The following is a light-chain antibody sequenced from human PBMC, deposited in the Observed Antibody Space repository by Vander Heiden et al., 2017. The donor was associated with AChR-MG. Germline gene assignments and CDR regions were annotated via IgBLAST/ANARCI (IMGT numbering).Light chain of an antibody. CDR3: QQYNSLPPLT. CDR1: QDMSYY. J-gene: IGKJ4*01. CDR2: DAS. V-gene: IGKV1-33*01. Sequence: DIQMTQTPSYLSASVGDRVTITCRESQDMSYYLNWYQHKQGKAPKLLNYDASILETGVPSSFSGSGSGTHFSLIIISLQPEDVATYYCQQYNSLPPLTFGGGTKVDLK.